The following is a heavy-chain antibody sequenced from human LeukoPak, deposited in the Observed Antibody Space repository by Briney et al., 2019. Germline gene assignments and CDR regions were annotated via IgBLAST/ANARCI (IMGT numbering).Heavy chain of an antibody. D-gene: IGHD3-10*01. CDR3: ARDYYGSGSHKPGGAFDI. CDR1: GFTFSVYS. CDR2: ITSSSSYI. Sequence: GGSLRLSCAASGFTFSVYSMTWVRQAPGKGLEWVSSITSSSSYIYYADSLKGRFTISRDNAKNSLYLQMNSLRAEDTAVYYSARDYYGSGSHKPGGAFDIWGQGTMVTVSS. V-gene: IGHV3-21*01. J-gene: IGHJ3*02.